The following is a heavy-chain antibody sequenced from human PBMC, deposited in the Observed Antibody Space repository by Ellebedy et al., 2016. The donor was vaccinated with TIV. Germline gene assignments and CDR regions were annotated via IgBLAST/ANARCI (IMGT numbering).Heavy chain of an antibody. J-gene: IGHJ4*02. CDR3: ARETDFWSDSSYFDS. CDR1: GDSINSGDYY. V-gene: IGHV4-30-4*01. D-gene: IGHD3-3*01. CDR2: IYYTGTT. Sequence: LRLXXTVSGDSINSGDYYWSWIRQPPGKGLEWIGYIYYTGTTCYNPSLKGRITISVDTSKNHFSLRLRSVTAADTALYFCARETDFWSDSSYFDSWGQGILVAVSS.